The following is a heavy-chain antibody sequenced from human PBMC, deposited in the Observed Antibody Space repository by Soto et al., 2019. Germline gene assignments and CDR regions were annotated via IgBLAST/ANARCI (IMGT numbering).Heavy chain of an antibody. V-gene: IGHV1-18*01. J-gene: IGHJ4*02. CDR3: ARRLEPDYGDWFYFDY. Sequence: ASVKVSCTASGYTFTSYGISWVRQAPGQGLEWMGWISAYNGNTNYAQKLQGRVTMTTDTSTSTAYMELRSLRSAADTAVYYCARRLEPDYGDWFYFDYWGQGTLVTVSS. CDR1: GYTFTSYG. D-gene: IGHD4-17*01. CDR2: ISAYNGNT.